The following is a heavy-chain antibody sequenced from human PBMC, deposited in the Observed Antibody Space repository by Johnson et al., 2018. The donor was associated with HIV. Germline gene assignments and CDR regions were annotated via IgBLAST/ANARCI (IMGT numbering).Heavy chain of an antibody. CDR1: GFTFSSYA. J-gene: IGHJ3*02. V-gene: IGHV3-30*04. CDR3: VKDLSYPKTRAFDI. Sequence: VQLVESGGGVVQPGRSLRLSCAASGFTFSSYAMHWVRQAPGKGLEWVAVISYDGSNKYYADSVKGRFTISRDNSKNTLYLQMNSLRAEDTAVYYCVKDLSYPKTRAFDIWGQGTMVTVSS. D-gene: IGHD2/OR15-2a*01. CDR2: ISYDGSNK.